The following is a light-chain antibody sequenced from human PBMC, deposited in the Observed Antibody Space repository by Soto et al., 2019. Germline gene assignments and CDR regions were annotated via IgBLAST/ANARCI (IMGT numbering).Light chain of an antibody. CDR1: SSDVGRYNR. CDR3: NSYTSSNTYV. Sequence: QSVLTQPPSVSGSPGQSVTISCTGTSSDVGRYNRVAWYQQPPGTAPKLMIYEVTNRPSGVPDRFSGSKSGNTASLTISGLQAEDEADYYCNSYTSSNTYVFGTGTKVTVL. CDR2: EVT. J-gene: IGLJ1*01. V-gene: IGLV2-18*02.